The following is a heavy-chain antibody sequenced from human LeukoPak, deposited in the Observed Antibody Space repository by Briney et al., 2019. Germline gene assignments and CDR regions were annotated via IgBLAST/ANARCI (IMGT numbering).Heavy chain of an antibody. Sequence: GESLKISCKGSGYSFTSYWIGWVRQMPGKGLEWMGIIYPGDSDTRYSPSFQGRVTISADKSISTAYLQWSSLKASDTAMYYCARLVHYDFRSGLHDYWGQGTLVTVSS. D-gene: IGHD3-3*01. CDR1: GYSFTSYW. J-gene: IGHJ4*02. CDR3: ARLVHYDFRSGLHDY. CDR2: IYPGDSDT. V-gene: IGHV5-51*01.